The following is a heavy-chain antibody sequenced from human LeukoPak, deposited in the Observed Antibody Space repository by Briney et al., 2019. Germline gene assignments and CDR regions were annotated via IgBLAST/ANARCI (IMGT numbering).Heavy chain of an antibody. J-gene: IGHJ4*02. CDR2: ISSSSSTI. CDR1: GFTFSSYS. D-gene: IGHD6-19*01. CDR3: ARSYSSGWYETELDY. V-gene: IGHV3-48*04. Sequence: PGGSLRLSCAASGFTFSSYSMNWVRQAPGKGLEWVSYISSSSSTIYYADSVKGRFTISRDNAKNSLYLQMNSLRAEDTAVYYCARSYSSGWYETELDYWGQGTLVTVSS.